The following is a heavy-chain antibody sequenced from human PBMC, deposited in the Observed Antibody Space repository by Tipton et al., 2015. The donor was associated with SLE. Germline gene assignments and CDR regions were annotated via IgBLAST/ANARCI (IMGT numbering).Heavy chain of an antibody. J-gene: IGHJ5*02. CDR1: GDSIDTRSHY. CDR2: LYYDGTT. V-gene: IGHV4-39*01. Sequence: LRLSCSVSGDSIDTRSHYWDWLRQTPGKGLEWIGSLYYDGTTYYNPSLESRLSISLDTSENEFFLRLTSVTAADTALYYCARHKWINSGDNWFDPWGQGTLVTVSS. CDR3: ARHKWINSGDNWFDP. D-gene: IGHD3-10*01.